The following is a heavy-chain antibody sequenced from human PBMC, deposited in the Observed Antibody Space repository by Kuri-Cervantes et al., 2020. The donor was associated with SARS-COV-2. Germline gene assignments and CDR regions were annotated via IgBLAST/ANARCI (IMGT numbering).Heavy chain of an antibody. Sequence: GESLKISCAASGFTVSSNYMSWVRQAPGKGLEWVSVIYSGGSTYYADSVKGRFTISRDNSKNKLYLQMNSLRAEDTAVYYCARRITMVRVAWVYFDYWGQGTLVTVSS. J-gene: IGHJ4*02. V-gene: IGHV3-53*01. D-gene: IGHD3-10*01. CDR1: GFTVSSNY. CDR2: IYSGGST. CDR3: ARRITMVRVAWVYFDY.